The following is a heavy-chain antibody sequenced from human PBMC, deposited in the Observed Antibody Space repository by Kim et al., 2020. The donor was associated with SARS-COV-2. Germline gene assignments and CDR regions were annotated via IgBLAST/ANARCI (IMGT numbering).Heavy chain of an antibody. V-gene: IGHV3-7*01. CDR3: SRDTTYYYDTSGRRNGAFDI. J-gene: IGHJ3*02. CDR1: GFTFSSYW. CDR2: IKQDGSEK. D-gene: IGHD3-22*01. Sequence: GGSLRLSCVASGFTFSSYWMSWVRQAPGKGLEWVANIKQDGSEKDYVDSVKGRFTISRDNAKNALYLQMNSLRAEDTAVYYCSRDTTYYYDTSGRRNGAFDIWGQGTTVTVSS.